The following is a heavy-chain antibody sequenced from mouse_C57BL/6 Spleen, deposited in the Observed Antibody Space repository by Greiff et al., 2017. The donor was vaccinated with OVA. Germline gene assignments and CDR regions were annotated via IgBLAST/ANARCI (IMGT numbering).Heavy chain of an antibody. J-gene: IGHJ4*01. CDR2: IDPSDSAT. V-gene: IGHV1-52*01. Sequence: QVQLQQPGAELVRPGSSVKLSCKASGYTFTSYWMHWVKQRPIQGLEWIGNIDPSDSATHYNPKFKDKATLTVDKYSRPAYMQLSSLTSEDSAVYYCARSNYEYYAMDYWGQGTSVTVSS. CDR3: ARSNYEYYAMDY. D-gene: IGHD2-5*01. CDR1: GYTFTSYW.